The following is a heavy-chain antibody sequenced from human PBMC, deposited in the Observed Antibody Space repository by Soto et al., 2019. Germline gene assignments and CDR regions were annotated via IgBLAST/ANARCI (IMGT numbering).Heavy chain of an antibody. D-gene: IGHD5-18*01. V-gene: IGHV3-30*18. CDR3: AKEDSYGPLDFDY. CDR1: GFTFSSYG. J-gene: IGHJ4*02. CDR2: ISYDGSNK. Sequence: GGSLRLSCAASGFTFSSYGMHWVRQAPGKGLEWVAVISYDGSNKYYADSVKGRFTISRDNSKNTLYLQMNSLRAEDTAVYYCAKEDSYGPLDFDYWGQGTLVTVSS.